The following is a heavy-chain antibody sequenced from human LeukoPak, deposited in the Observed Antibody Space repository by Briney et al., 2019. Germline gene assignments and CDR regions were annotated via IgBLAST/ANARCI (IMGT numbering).Heavy chain of an antibody. D-gene: IGHD2-2*01. V-gene: IGHV4-61*08. J-gene: IGHJ4*02. CDR3: ARVVVPAPERGYFDY. CDR1: GGPISFIVYF. CDR2: IYYSGST. Sequence: PSETLSLTCILWGGPISFIVYFCHWIRQPPGKGLEWIGYIYYSGSTNYNPSLKSRVTISVDTSKNQFSLKLSSVTAADTAVYYCARVVVPAPERGYFDYWGQGTLVTVSS.